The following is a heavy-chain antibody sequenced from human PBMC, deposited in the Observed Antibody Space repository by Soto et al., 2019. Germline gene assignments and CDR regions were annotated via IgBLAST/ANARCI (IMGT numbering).Heavy chain of an antibody. CDR2: ISGYNGKT. V-gene: IGHV1-18*01. Sequence: QVQLVQSGGEVRKPGASVTVSCKASGYTFTSYGISWVRQAPGQGLEWMGWISGYNGKTNYAQKVQDRVTMTTDTSTSTVYLELRSLRFVDTAVYYCAREGDVPYYYSGMDVWGQGTTVTVSS. CDR3: AREGDVPYYYSGMDV. D-gene: IGHD2-21*02. CDR1: GYTFTSYG. J-gene: IGHJ6*02.